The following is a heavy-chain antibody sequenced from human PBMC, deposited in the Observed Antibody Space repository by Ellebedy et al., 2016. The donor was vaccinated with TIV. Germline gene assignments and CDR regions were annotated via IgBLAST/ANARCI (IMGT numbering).Heavy chain of an antibody. D-gene: IGHD1-1*01. V-gene: IGHV4-39*07. CDR1: GGSISGYY. CDR2: IYYSGST. CDR3: ARGGTSYSDF. Sequence: SETLSLTCTVSGGSISGYYWGWIRQPPGKGLEWIGSIYYSGSTHYNPSLKSRVTISIDTSKNQFSLKLTSVTAADTAMYYCARGGTSYSDFWGQGAVVTVSS. J-gene: IGHJ4*02.